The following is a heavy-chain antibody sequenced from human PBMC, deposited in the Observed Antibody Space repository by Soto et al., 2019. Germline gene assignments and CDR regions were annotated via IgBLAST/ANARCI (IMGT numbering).Heavy chain of an antibody. CDR2: KSYDGSNK. J-gene: IGHJ4*02. V-gene: IGHV3-30*18. Sequence: QVQLVESGGGVVQPGRSLRLSCAASGFTFSSYGMHWVRQAAGKGLEWVAVKSYDGSNKYYADSVKGRFTISRDNSKNALYLQMNSLRAEDTAVYYCAKDRAPGIVVVTAVWGYWGQGTLVTVSS. D-gene: IGHD2-21*02. CDR1: GFTFSSYG. CDR3: AKDRAPGIVVVTAVWGY.